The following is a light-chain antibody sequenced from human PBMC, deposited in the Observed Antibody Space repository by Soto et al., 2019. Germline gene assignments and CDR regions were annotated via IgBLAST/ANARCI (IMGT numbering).Light chain of an antibody. Sequence: DIQMTQSPSSLSVSVGDRVTITCRASKSISSYLNWYQQKPGKAPKVLIFVASSLQSGVPSRFSGGGSETDFTLTISSLQPEDFATYYCQQSYSTPYTFGQGTKLEIK. CDR3: QQSYSTPYT. CDR1: KSISSY. V-gene: IGKV1-39*01. CDR2: VAS. J-gene: IGKJ2*01.